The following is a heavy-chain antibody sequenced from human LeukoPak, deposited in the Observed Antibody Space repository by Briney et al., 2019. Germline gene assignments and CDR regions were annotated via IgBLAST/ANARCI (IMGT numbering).Heavy chain of an antibody. Sequence: GGSLRLSCAASGFTFSSYAMSWVRQAPGKGLDWVSTISGGGGSTYYADSVKGRFTISRDNSKNTLYLQMNSLRAEDTAVYYCAKDRRGATTLYYFDYWGQGTLVTVSS. CDR1: GFTFSSYA. CDR2: ISGGGGST. J-gene: IGHJ4*02. V-gene: IGHV3-23*01. CDR3: AKDRRGATTLYYFDY. D-gene: IGHD1-26*01.